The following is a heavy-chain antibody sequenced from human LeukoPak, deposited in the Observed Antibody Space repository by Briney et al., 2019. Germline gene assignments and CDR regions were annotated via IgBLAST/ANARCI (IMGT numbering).Heavy chain of an antibody. CDR2: ISGSGGST. V-gene: IGHV3-23*01. J-gene: IGHJ4*02. CDR1: GFTFSSYS. CDR3: AKINGYYGSGSYSFDY. Sequence: GGSLRLSCAASGFTFSSYSMNWVRQAPGKGLEWVSAISGSGGSTYYADSVKGRFTISRDNSKNTLYLQMNSLRAEDTAVYYCAKINGYYGSGSYSFDYWGQGTLVTVSS. D-gene: IGHD3-10*01.